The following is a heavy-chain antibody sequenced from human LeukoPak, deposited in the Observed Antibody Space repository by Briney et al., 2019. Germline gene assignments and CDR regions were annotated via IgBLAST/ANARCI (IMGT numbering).Heavy chain of an antibody. D-gene: IGHD3-22*01. Sequence: GGSLRLSCAASGFTFSNYGMHWVRQAPGKGLEWVAAVSYDGTYKYYADSMKGRFTVSRDNSKNTLYLQVNTPRAEDTAVYYCAKDGTSFISYYYDSSGFYDCWGQGTLVTVSS. J-gene: IGHJ4*02. V-gene: IGHV3-30*18. CDR1: GFTFSNYG. CDR2: VSYDGTYK. CDR3: AKDGTSFISYYYDSSGFYDC.